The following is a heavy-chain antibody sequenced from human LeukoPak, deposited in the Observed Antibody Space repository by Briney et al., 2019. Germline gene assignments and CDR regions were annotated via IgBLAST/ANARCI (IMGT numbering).Heavy chain of an antibody. D-gene: IGHD5-24*01. CDR2: IISSSSDI. Sequence: PVGALRVSCADSGFTFSSFSMNWVPQAPGKGLEWVSSIISSSSDISYADSVKGRFTTSRDNAKNSLYLQMNSLRAEDMAVYYCARGGYNDFDYWGQGTLVTVSS. CDR1: GFTFSSFS. J-gene: IGHJ4*02. V-gene: IGHV3-21*01. CDR3: ARGGYNDFDY.